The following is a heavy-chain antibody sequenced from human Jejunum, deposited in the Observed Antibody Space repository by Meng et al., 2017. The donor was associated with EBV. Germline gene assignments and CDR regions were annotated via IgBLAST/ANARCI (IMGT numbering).Heavy chain of an antibody. CDR1: GGSISDNDW. V-gene: IGHV4-4*02. Sequence: QGQLQGSGPRLEKPSGTLSLTCVVSGGSISDNDWWSWVRQPPGKGLEWLGEIYHGGGTNYNPSLESRVTISVDKSKNQFSLKLNSVTVADTAVYYCAGNGYYALEYWGPGNLVTVSS. J-gene: IGHJ4*02. D-gene: IGHD3-22*01. CDR3: AGNGYYALEY. CDR2: IYHGGGT.